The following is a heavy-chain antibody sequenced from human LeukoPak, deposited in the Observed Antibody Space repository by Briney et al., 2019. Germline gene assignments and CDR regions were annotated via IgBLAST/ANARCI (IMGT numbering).Heavy chain of an antibody. Sequence: SETLSLTCTVSGGSISSYYWSWIRQPAGKGLEWIGRIYTSGSTNYNPSLKSRVTMSVDTSKNQFSLKLSSVTAADTAVYYCASSEYRPGTTDAFDIWGQGTMVTVSS. J-gene: IGHJ3*02. CDR2: IYTSGST. V-gene: IGHV4-4*07. CDR3: ASSEYRPGTTDAFDI. D-gene: IGHD1-1*01. CDR1: GGSISSYY.